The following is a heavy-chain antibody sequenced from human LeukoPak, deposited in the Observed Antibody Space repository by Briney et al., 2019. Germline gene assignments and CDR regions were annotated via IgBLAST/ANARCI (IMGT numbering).Heavy chain of an antibody. CDR1: GFIFSSYA. CDR3: AKDQNWNYGYYFDY. D-gene: IGHD1-7*01. J-gene: IGHJ4*02. CDR2: ISGSGGST. V-gene: IGHV3-23*01. Sequence: GGSLRLSCAASGFIFSSYAMSWVRQAPGKGLEWVSTISGSGGSTYYADSVKGRFTISRDNSKNTLYLQMNSLRAEDTAVYYCAKDQNWNYGYYFDYWGQGTLVTVSS.